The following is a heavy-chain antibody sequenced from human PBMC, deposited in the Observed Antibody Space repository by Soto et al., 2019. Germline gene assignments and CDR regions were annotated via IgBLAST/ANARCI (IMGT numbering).Heavy chain of an antibody. D-gene: IGHD6-13*01. Sequence: GGSLRLSCAASGFTFSSYWMSWVRQAPGKGLEWVANIKQDGSEKYFLDSVKGRFTISRDNAKNSLFLQMNSLRAEDTAFFYCARICPIVAAAGTVVDYWGQGTLVTVSS. CDR3: ARICPIVAAAGTVVDY. V-gene: IGHV3-7*02. CDR2: IKQDGSEK. J-gene: IGHJ4*02. CDR1: GFTFSSYW.